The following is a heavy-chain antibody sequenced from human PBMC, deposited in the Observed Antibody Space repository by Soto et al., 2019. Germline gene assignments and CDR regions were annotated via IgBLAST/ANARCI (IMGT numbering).Heavy chain of an antibody. J-gene: IGHJ4*02. V-gene: IGHV3-20*04. D-gene: IGHD4-17*01. CDR2: ISWNGGST. CDR3: ARGYGALDY. CDR1: GNTFDNYG. Sequence: EVQLVESGGGVVRPGGSLRLSCAASGNTFDNYGMTWVRQAPGKWLECVSGISWNGGSTGYSDSVKGRFTISRDNAKSSLYLQMNSLSAEDTALYYCARGYGALDYWGQGTLVTVSS.